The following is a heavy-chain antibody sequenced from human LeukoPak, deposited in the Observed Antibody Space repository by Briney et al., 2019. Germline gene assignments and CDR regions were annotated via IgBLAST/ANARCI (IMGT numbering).Heavy chain of an antibody. D-gene: IGHD1-26*01. V-gene: IGHV4-39*07. J-gene: IGHJ6*03. CDR3: AKDGKPMYSGSYLYYYYYYMDV. CDR2: IYYSGST. Sequence: SETLSLTCTVSGGSISSSSYYWGWIRQPPGKGLEWIGSIYYSGSTYYNPSLKSRVTISVDTSKNQFSLKLSSVTAADTAVYYCAKDGKPMYSGSYLYYYYYYMDVWGKGTTVTVSS. CDR1: GGSISSSSYY.